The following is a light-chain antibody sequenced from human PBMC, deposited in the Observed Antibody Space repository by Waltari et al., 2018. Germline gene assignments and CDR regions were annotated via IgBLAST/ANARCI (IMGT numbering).Light chain of an antibody. CDR1: QSVSSY. CDR3: QQYYTPPRT. V-gene: IGKV3-11*01. CDR2: DVS. J-gene: IGKJ1*01. Sequence: EIVLTQSPATLSLSPGERATLSCRASQSVSSYLAWYQQKPGQAPRLLVYDVSNRATGIPARFSGSGSGTDFTLTISSLQPEDVAVYYCQQYYTPPRTFGQGTKVEIK.